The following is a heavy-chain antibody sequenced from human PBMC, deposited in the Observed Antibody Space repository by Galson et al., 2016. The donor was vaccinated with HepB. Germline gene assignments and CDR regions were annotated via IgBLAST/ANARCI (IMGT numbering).Heavy chain of an antibody. CDR3: VRAGSGASRIYYYYGMDV. J-gene: IGHJ6*04. D-gene: IGHD2-15*01. CDR1: EFTFSDHY. Sequence: SLRLSCATSEFTFSDHYMDWVRQAPGKGLEWVGRTRNKAHSYTKEYAASVKGRFTISRDESKNSMYLQMNSLKIEDTALYYCVRAGSGASRIYYYYGMDVWGKGTTVTVSS. CDR2: TRNKAHSYTK. V-gene: IGHV3-72*01.